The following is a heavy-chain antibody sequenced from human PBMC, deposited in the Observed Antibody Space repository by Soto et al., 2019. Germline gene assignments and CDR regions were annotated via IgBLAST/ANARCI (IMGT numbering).Heavy chain of an antibody. CDR2: IYYSGST. D-gene: IGHD5-18*01. J-gene: IGHJ5*02. Sequence: SETLSLTCTVSGGSISSYYWSWIRQPPGKGLEWIGYIYYSGSTNYNPSLKSRVTISVDTSKNQFSLKLSSVTAADTAAYYCAKDSGYNYGYFRWFDPWGQGTQVTVSS. CDR3: AKDSGYNYGYFRWFDP. CDR1: GGSISSYY. V-gene: IGHV4-59*01.